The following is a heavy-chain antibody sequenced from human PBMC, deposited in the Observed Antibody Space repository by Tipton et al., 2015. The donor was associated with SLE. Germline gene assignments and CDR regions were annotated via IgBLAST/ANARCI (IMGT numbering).Heavy chain of an antibody. V-gene: IGHV4-38-2*02. CDR1: GYSISSGYY. CDR2: IYYSGTAH. Sequence: GLVKPSETLSLICTVSGYSISSGYYWGWIRQPPGKGLEWIGSIYYSGTAHYENPSLKSRVTISVDTSKNQFSLELRSVTAADTAVYYCARHLGVIVAFEVWGQGTVLTVSS. D-gene: IGHD3-10*01. J-gene: IGHJ3*01. CDR3: ARHLGVIVAFEV.